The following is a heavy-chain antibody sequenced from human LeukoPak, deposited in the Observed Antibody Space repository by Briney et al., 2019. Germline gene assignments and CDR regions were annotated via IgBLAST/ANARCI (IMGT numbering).Heavy chain of an antibody. CDR3: ARDGTPNYSSGWVYMDV. CDR2: IGSSDSNT. V-gene: IGHV3-48*03. D-gene: IGHD6-25*01. J-gene: IGHJ6*03. CDR1: GFTFSSYE. Sequence: GGSLRLSCVASGFTFSSYEMNWVRQAPGKGLEWLSYIGSSDSNTHYADSVKGRFNISRDNAKNSLYLQMNSLRVEDTAVYYCARDGTPNYSSGWVYMDVWGEGTTVTISS.